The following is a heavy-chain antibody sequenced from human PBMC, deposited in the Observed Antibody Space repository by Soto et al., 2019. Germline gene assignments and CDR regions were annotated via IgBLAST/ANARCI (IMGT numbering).Heavy chain of an antibody. Sequence: SETLSLTCTVSGGSISSYYWSWIRQPAGKGLEWIGRIYTSGSTNYNPSLKSRVTISVDTSKNQFSLKLSSVTAADTAVYYCARVRYYYGSGDFDYWGQGTLVTVSS. V-gene: IGHV4-4*07. D-gene: IGHD3-10*01. CDR1: GGSISSYY. CDR2: IYTSGST. CDR3: ARVRYYYGSGDFDY. J-gene: IGHJ4*02.